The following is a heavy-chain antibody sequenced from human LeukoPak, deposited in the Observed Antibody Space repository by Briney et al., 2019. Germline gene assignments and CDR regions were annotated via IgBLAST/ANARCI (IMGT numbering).Heavy chain of an antibody. J-gene: IGHJ6*02. CDR2: IYPGDSVT. Sequence: GESLKISCKGSGYSFTSYWIGWVRQMPGKGLEWMGIIYPGDSVTRYSPSFQGQVTISADKSISTAYLQWSSLKASDTAMYYCARTGYCTNGVCYRRKYYYYYGMDVWGQGTTVTVSS. V-gene: IGHV5-51*01. D-gene: IGHD2-8*01. CDR1: GYSFTSYW. CDR3: ARTGYCTNGVCYRRKYYYYYGMDV.